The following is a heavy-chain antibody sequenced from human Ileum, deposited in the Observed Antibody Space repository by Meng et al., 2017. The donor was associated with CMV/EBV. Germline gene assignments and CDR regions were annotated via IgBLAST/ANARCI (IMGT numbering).Heavy chain of an antibody. CDR1: GYTFTNYG. CDR2: ISAYNGNT. V-gene: IGHV1-18*01. CDR3: ARAYCSGGSCYYYGMDV. Sequence: ASVKVSCKASGYTFTNYGISWVRHAPGQGLEWMGWISAYNGNTNYAQKLQGRVTMTTDTSTSTAYMELRSLISDDTAVYYCARAYCSGGSCYYYGMDVWGQGTTVTVSS. J-gene: IGHJ6*02. D-gene: IGHD2-15*01.